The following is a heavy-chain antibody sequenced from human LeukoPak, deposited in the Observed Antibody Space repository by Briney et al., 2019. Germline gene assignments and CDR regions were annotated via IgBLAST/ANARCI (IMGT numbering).Heavy chain of an antibody. CDR1: GFTFSSYS. J-gene: IGHJ3*02. Sequence: GGSLRLSCAASGFTFSSYSMNWVRQAPGKGLEWVSSISSSSSYIYYADSVKGRFTISRDNAKNSLYLQMTSLGAEDTAVYYCARDFKTPQVPGAFDIWGQGTMVTVSS. CDR3: ARDFKTPQVPGAFDI. CDR2: ISSSSSYI. D-gene: IGHD3-10*01. V-gene: IGHV3-21*01.